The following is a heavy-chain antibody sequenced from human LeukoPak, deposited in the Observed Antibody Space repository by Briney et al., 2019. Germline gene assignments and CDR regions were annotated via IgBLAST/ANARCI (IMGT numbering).Heavy chain of an antibody. Sequence: GGSLRLSCAASGFTVSSNSMSWVRQAPGKGLEWVSVIYSGGSTYYADSVKGRFTISRDNSKNTLYLQMNSLRAEDTAVYYCARGSSGYDYGYWGQGTLVTVSS. V-gene: IGHV3-66*01. CDR3: ARGSSGYDYGY. CDR2: IYSGGST. CDR1: GFTVSSNS. J-gene: IGHJ4*02. D-gene: IGHD5-12*01.